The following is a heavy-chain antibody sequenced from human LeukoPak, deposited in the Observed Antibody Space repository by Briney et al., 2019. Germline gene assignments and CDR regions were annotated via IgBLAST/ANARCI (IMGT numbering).Heavy chain of an antibody. CDR2: INPNSGGT. J-gene: IGHJ4*02. V-gene: IGHV1-2*02. D-gene: IGHD3-22*01. CDR1: GYTFTGYY. CDR3: ARDRDRYYDSSGPGDY. Sequence: GASVKVSCKASGYTFTGYYTHWVRQAPGRGLEWMGWINPNSGGTNYAQKFQGRVTMTRDTSISTAYMELSRLRSDDTAVYYCARDRDRYYDSSGPGDYWGQGTLVTVSS.